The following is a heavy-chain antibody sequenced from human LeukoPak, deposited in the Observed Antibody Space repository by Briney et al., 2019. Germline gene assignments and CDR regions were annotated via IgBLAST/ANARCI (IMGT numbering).Heavy chain of an antibody. CDR2: ISSSGSTI. CDR1: GFTFSDYY. Sequence: GSLRLSCAASGFTFSDYYMSWIRQAPGKGLEWVSYISSSGSTIYYADSVKGRFTISRDNAKNSLYLQMNSLRAEDTAVYYCASRYYYDSSGYFADFDYWGQGTLVTVSS. CDR3: ASRYYYDSSGYFADFDY. V-gene: IGHV3-11*04. D-gene: IGHD3-22*01. J-gene: IGHJ4*02.